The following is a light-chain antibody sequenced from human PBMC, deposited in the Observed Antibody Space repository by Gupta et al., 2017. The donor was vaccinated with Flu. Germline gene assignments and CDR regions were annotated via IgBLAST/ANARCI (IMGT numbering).Light chain of an antibody. CDR3: ATWDDSLNGPL. CDR1: SFNLGSNA. CDR2: NNY. J-gene: IGLJ3*02. V-gene: IGLV1-44*01. Sequence: QSVLTQPPSASETPGQRVTMSCSGSSFNLGSNAVNWYQQLPGTAPKLLIFNNYQRPSGVPDRFSGSKSGTSASLAIRGLQSEDEANYYCATWDDSLNGPLFGGGTKLTVL.